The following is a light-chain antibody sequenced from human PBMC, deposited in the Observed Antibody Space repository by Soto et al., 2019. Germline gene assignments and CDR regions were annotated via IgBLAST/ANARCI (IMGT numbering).Light chain of an antibody. CDR3: CSYAGSYPFV. Sequence: QSALAQPASVSGSPGQSITISCTGTSSDVGSDNYVSWYQHHPGKAPKLMIYDVDKRPSGVPGRFSGSKSGNTASLTISGLQAEDEADYYCCSYAGSYPFVFGTGTKVTVL. CDR2: DVD. V-gene: IGLV2-11*01. CDR1: SSDVGSDNY. J-gene: IGLJ1*01.